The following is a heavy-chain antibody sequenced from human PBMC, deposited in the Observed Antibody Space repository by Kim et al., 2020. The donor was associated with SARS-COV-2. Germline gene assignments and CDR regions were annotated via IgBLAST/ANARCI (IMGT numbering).Heavy chain of an antibody. V-gene: IGHV1-2*06. CDR3: ARETATTKAVDY. CDR1: GYSFTGYH. D-gene: IGHD6-25*01. J-gene: IGHJ4*02. Sequence: ASVKVSCKASGYSFTGYHLHWVRQAPGQGLEWMGRINPHSGGTNYAEKFQGRVTMTRDTSISAAYMELTRLRSDDTAVYYCARETATTKAVDYWGQGTLVTVCS. CDR2: INPHSGGT.